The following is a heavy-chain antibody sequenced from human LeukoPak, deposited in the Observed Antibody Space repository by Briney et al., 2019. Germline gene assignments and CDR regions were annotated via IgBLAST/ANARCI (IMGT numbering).Heavy chain of an antibody. CDR2: IYHSGST. Sequence: SGTLSLTCAVSGGSISSSNWWSWVRQPPGKGLEWIGEIYHSGSTNYNPSLKSRVIISVDKSKNKFSLKLRSVTAADTAVYYCAREKEPRWLQLLDYWGQGALVTVSS. CDR1: GGSISSSNW. J-gene: IGHJ4*02. D-gene: IGHD5-24*01. V-gene: IGHV4-4*02. CDR3: AREKEPRWLQLLDY.